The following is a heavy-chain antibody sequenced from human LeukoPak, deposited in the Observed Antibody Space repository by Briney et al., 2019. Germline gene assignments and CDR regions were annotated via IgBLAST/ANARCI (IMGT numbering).Heavy chain of an antibody. CDR1: GFIFSSYA. Sequence: GGSLRLSCAASGFIFSSYAMSWVRQGLARGLEWLSSLRGDGETFYADSVKGRFTLSRDEPRNMVYFQLNNLRVEDTAVYYCAKASWVSTADAVLWGQGVLVTVSS. J-gene: IGHJ4*02. D-gene: IGHD2-8*01. CDR2: LRGDGET. V-gene: IGHV3-23*01. CDR3: AKASWVSTADAVL.